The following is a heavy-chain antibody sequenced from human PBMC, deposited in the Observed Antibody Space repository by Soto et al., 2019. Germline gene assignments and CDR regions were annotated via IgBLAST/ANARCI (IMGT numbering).Heavy chain of an antibody. CDR1: GFAFGAYY. V-gene: IGHV3-11*01. CDR2: ISSDSATI. J-gene: IGHJ4*02. CDR3: AGDPYYYASDY. D-gene: IGHD3-10*01. Sequence: TGGSLRLSCATSGFAFGAYYMTWIRQAPGKGLEWVSYISSDSATIYYADSVKGRFTVSRDNAKNSLYLQMNSLRAEDTAIYYCAGDPYYYASDYWGQGTLVTVSS.